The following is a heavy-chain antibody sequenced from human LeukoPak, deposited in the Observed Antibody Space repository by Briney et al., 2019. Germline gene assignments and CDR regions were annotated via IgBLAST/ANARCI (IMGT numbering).Heavy chain of an antibody. J-gene: IGHJ1*01. D-gene: IGHD3-10*01. CDR2: IWYDGSNK. CDR1: GFTFSSYG. CDR3: ARDEGEDYYGSGSTYFQH. V-gene: IGHV3-33*01. Sequence: GGSLRLSCAASGFTFSSYGMHWVRQAPGKGLEWVAVIWYDGSNKYYADSVKGRFTISRDNSKNTPYLQMNSLRAEDTAVYYCARDEGEDYYGSGSTYFQHWGQGTLVTVSS.